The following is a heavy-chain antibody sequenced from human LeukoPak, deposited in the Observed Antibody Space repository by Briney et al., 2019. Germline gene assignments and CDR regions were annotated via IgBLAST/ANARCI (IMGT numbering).Heavy chain of an antibody. Sequence: PSETLSLTCTVSGGSISGYYWSWIRQPPGKGLEWVGHIHYSGNTKYNPSLKSRLTISVDTSKNQFSLRLYSVTAADTAVYYCARVGTDTAIITYFDYWGQEVLVTVSS. CDR3: ARVGTDTAIITYFDY. CDR1: GGSISGYY. CDR2: IHYSGNT. V-gene: IGHV4-59*01. D-gene: IGHD5-18*01. J-gene: IGHJ4*02.